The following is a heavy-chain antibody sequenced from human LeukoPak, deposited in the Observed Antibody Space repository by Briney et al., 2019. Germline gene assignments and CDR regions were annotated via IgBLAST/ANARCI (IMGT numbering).Heavy chain of an antibody. D-gene: IGHD3-10*01. Sequence: ASVKVSCKASGYTFTGYYMFWLRQAPGQGLEWMGRINPNSGGTNYAQKFQGRVTMTRDTSITTAYMELSSLSSDDTAVYYCARGGSGSYFSWLDPWGQGTLVTVSS. CDR1: GYTFTGYY. CDR2: INPNSGGT. V-gene: IGHV1-2*06. J-gene: IGHJ5*02. CDR3: ARGGSGSYFSWLDP.